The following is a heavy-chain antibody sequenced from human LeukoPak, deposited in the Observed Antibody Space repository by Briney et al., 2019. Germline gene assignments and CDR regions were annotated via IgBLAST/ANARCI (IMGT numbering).Heavy chain of an antibody. J-gene: IGHJ3*02. Sequence: GRSLRLSCAASGFTFDDYAMHWVRQAPGKGLEWVSGISWNSGSIGYADSLKGRFTISRDNAKNSLYLQMNSLRAEDTAVYYCARDRSRGLLDAFDIWGQGTMVTVSS. D-gene: IGHD3-10*01. V-gene: IGHV3-9*01. CDR1: GFTFDDYA. CDR2: ISWNSGSI. CDR3: ARDRSRGLLDAFDI.